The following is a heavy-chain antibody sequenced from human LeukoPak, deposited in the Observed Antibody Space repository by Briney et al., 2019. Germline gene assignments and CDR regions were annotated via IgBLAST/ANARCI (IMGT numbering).Heavy chain of an antibody. D-gene: IGHD3-3*01. Sequence: LGESLKISCKGSGYSFTSYWIGWVRQMPGKGLGGRGIIYPGDSDTKYSPSFQGQVTISADKSISTAYLQWSSLKASDTAMYYCARRPYYDFWSGYYSPFDYWGRGTLVTVSS. CDR3: ARRPYYDFWSGYYSPFDY. CDR2: IYPGDSDT. J-gene: IGHJ4*02. V-gene: IGHV5-51*01. CDR1: GYSFTSYW.